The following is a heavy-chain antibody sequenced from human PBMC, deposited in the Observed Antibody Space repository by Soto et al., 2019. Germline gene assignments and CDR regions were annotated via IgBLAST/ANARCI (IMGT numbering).Heavy chain of an antibody. CDR2: IIPIFGTA. CDR1: EGTFSSYA. D-gene: IGHD6-13*01. CDR3: ARGGGEYSSSWDFDY. Sequence: SVKVSCKASEGTFSSYAISWVRQAPGQGLEWMGGIIPIFGTANYAQKFQGRVTITADESTSTAYMELSSLRSEDTAVYYRARGGGEYSSSWDFDYWGQGTLVTVSS. V-gene: IGHV1-69*13. J-gene: IGHJ4*02.